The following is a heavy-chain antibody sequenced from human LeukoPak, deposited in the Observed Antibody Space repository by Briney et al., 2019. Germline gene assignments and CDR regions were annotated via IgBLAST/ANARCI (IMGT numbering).Heavy chain of an antibody. CDR2: IIPIFGTA. Sequence: SVKVSCKASGGTFSSYAISWVRQAPGQGLEWMGGIIPIFGTANYAQKFQGRVTITADESTSTAYMELSSLRSEDTAVYYCARETYYDFWSGYTVSGSPNYFDYWGQGTLVTVSS. J-gene: IGHJ4*02. CDR1: GGTFSSYA. V-gene: IGHV1-69*13. D-gene: IGHD3-3*01. CDR3: ARETYYDFWSGYTVSGSPNYFDY.